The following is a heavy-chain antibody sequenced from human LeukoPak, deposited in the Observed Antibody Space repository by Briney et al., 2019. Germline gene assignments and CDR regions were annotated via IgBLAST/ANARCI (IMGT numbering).Heavy chain of an antibody. CDR2: INHSGST. D-gene: IGHD5-12*01. CDR3: ARDRWWLRSWYFDY. Sequence: SETLSLTCAVYGGSFSGYYWSWIRQPPGKGLEWIGEINHSGSTNYNPSLKSRVTISVDTSKNQFSLKLSSVTAADTAVYYCARDRWWLRSWYFDYWGQGTLVTVSS. V-gene: IGHV4-34*01. CDR1: GGSFSGYY. J-gene: IGHJ4*02.